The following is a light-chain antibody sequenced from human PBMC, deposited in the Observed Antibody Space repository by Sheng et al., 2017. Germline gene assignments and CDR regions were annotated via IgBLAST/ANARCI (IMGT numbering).Light chain of an antibody. J-gene: IGKJ4*01. V-gene: IGKV1-33*01. CDR1: HDINNF. CDR3: QHFENLPLT. CDR2: DAS. Sequence: DIQMTQSPSSLSASVGDRVTITCQASHDINNFLNWFQQKPGKAPKLLIYDASNLETGVPSRFSGRGSGTDFTFTISSLQPEDSATYYCQHFENLPLTFGGGTKVEI.